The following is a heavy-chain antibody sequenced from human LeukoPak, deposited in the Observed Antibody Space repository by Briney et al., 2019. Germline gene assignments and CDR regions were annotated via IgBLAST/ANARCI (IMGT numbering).Heavy chain of an antibody. V-gene: IGHV1-18*01. D-gene: IGHD1-1*01. CDR2: SSGNNGDT. J-gene: IGHJ5*01. CDR3: ARDGPTRAATGTVWFDS. CDR1: GYTFSSYG. Sequence: SVKVSCKGSGYTFSSYGISGVRQAPGQGLEWMGWSSGNNGDTNHAQKLQGRVTMTTDTSTSTAYMELRSLRSDDTAVYYCARDGPTRAATGTVWFDSWGQGTLVTVSS.